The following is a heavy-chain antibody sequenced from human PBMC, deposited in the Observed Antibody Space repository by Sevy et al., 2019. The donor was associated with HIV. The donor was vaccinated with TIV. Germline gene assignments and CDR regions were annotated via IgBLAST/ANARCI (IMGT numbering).Heavy chain of an antibody. Sequence: SETLSLTCTVSGGSVSSGSYYWSWIRQPPGKGLEWSGYIYYSGSTNYNPSLKSRVTISVDTSKNQFSLKLSSVTAADTAVYYCATFPRDFWSGYLDYWGQGTLVTVSS. CDR3: ATFPRDFWSGYLDY. J-gene: IGHJ4*02. CDR1: GGSVSSGSYY. D-gene: IGHD3-3*01. V-gene: IGHV4-61*01. CDR2: IYYSGST.